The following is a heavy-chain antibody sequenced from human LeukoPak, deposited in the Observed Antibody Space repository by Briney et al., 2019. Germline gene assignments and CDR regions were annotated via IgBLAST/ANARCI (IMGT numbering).Heavy chain of an antibody. CDR3: ARADPSGDFWSGYYRDRGPTDAFDI. D-gene: IGHD3-3*01. J-gene: IGHJ3*02. V-gene: IGHV4-38-2*02. Sequence: SETLSLTCTVSGYSISSGYYWGWIRQPPGKGLEWIGSIYHSGSTYYNPSLKSRVTISVDTSKNQFSLKLSSVTAGDTAVYYCARADPSGDFWSGYYRDRGPTDAFDIWGQGTMVTVSS. CDR2: IYHSGST. CDR1: GYSISSGYY.